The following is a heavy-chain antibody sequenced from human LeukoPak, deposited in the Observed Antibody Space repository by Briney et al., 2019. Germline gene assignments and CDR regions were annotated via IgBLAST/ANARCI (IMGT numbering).Heavy chain of an antibody. CDR1: GGSFSGYY. Sequence: SETLSLTCAVYGGSFSGYYWGWIRQPPGKGLEWIGSIFYSGTTYYNPSLKSRVTISADTSNNQFSLKLSSVTAADTAVYYCAKDGHVGYSYGLAENDYWGQGTLVTVSS. V-gene: IGHV4-34*12. CDR3: AKDGHVGYSYGLAENDY. D-gene: IGHD5-18*01. J-gene: IGHJ4*02. CDR2: IFYSGTT.